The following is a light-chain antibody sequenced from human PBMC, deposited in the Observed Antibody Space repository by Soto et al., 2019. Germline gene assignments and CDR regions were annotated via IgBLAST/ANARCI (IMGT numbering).Light chain of an antibody. V-gene: IGLV3-9*01. Sequence: SYELTQPLSVSVALGQTARITCGGNNIGLKNVHWYQQKPGQAPVLGIYRNTNRPSEIPDRLSGSNSGNTATLTISRAQAGDEADYYCQVWDSSTSYVVFGGGTKLTVL. J-gene: IGLJ2*01. CDR2: RNT. CDR3: QVWDSSTSYVV. CDR1: NIGLKN.